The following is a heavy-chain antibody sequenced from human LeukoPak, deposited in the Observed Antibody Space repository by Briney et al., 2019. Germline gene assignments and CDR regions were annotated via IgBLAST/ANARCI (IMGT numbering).Heavy chain of an antibody. J-gene: IGHJ4*02. CDR2: IRYDGTNK. CDR3: AKISGYYPSDY. D-gene: IGHD3-22*01. CDR1: GFTFSTYG. Sequence: GGSLRLSCAASGFTFSTYGMHWVRQAPGKGLEWVSFIRYDGTNKYYADSVKGRFAISRDNSKNTLYLQMYSLRAEDTALYYCAKISGYYPSDYWGQGTLVTVSS. V-gene: IGHV3-30*02.